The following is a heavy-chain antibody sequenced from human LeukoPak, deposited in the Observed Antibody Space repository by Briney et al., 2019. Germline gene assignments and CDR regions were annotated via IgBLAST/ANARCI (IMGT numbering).Heavy chain of an antibody. J-gene: IGHJ2*01. CDR1: GGSVSSSNYY. CDR3: ARRRPWWYFDL. V-gene: IGHV4-39*01. CDR2: IYYTGIT. Sequence: SETLSLTCTVSGGSVSSSNYYWGWIRQPPGKGLEWIGIIYYTGITNNNPSLKSRVTISVDTSKNQFSLRLSSVTAADTAVYYCARRRPWWYFDLWGRGTLVTVSS.